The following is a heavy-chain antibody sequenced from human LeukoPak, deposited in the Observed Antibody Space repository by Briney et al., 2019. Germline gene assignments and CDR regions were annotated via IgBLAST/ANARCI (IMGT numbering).Heavy chain of an antibody. CDR3: AKVGGLHYYDSSGYYHYFDY. CDR2: ISGSGGST. CDR1: GFTFSSYA. J-gene: IGHJ4*02. D-gene: IGHD3-22*01. V-gene: IGHV3-23*01. Sequence: GGSLRLSCAASGFTFSSYAMNWVRQAPGKGLEWVSAISGSGGSTYYADSVKGRFTISRDNSKNTLYLQMNSLRAEDTAVYYCAKVGGLHYYDSSGYYHYFDYWGQGTLVTVSS.